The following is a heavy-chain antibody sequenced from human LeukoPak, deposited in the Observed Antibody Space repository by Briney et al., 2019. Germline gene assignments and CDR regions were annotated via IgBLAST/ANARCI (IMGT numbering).Heavy chain of an antibody. CDR2: IIPIFGTA. D-gene: IGHD3-10*01. CDR3: ASASTTLGYYYGSGSLGDAFDI. CDR1: GGTFSSYA. V-gene: IGHV1-69*13. J-gene: IGHJ3*02. Sequence: GASVKVSCKASGGTFSSYAISWVRQAPGQGLEWMGGIIPIFGTANYAQKFQGRVTVTADGSTSTAYMELSSLRSEDTAVYYCASASTTLGYYYGSGSLGDAFDIWGQGTMVTVSS.